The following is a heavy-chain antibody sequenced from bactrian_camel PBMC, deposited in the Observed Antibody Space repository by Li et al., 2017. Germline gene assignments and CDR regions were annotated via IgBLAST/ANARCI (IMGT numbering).Heavy chain of an antibody. CDR3: AADSNGGVCYRHNAYEFEE. V-gene: IGHV3S55*01. J-gene: IGHJ4*01. CDR1: GVDFARCT. D-gene: IGHD2*01. CDR2: FRNDGMT. Sequence: HVQLVESGGGPVQAGGSLRLSCVASGVDFARCTIGWYRQPAGKQREWVSWFRNDGMTPTAGSVEGRFTTSKDSARNTLYLQMDSLQPEDTAVYYCAADSNGGVCYRHNAYEFEEWGQGTQVTVS.